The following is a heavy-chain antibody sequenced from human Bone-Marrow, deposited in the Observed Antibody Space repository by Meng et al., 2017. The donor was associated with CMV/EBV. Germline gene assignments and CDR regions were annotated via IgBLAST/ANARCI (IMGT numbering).Heavy chain of an antibody. D-gene: IGHD3-10*01. CDR3: ATPAYAHVGRDDGSTLHY. CDR1: RYTLTSYY. J-gene: IGHJ4*02. Sequence: ASVPVSCVPSRYTLTSYYMHSVRQAPEQGLEWMGIINPSGGSTSYAQKFQGRVTMTRDTSISTAYMELSRLRSDDTAVYYCATPAYAHVGRDDGSTLHYWGQGTLVTVSS. V-gene: IGHV1-46*01. CDR2: INPSGGST.